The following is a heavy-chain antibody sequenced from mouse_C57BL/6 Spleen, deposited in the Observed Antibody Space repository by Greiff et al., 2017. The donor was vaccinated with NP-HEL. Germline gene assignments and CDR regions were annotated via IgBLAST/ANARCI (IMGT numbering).Heavy chain of an antibody. V-gene: IGHV3-6*01. CDR1: GYSITSGYY. J-gene: IGHJ1*03. CDR3: SSDEGYFAV. Sequence: EVQLKESGPGLVKPSQSLSLTCSVTGYSITSGYYWNWIRKFPGNILEWMGYISYDGSTNYNTSLKNRISITRDTSKNQFFLKLNSVTTEDTARYYCSSDEGYFAVWGTGTPVTVSS. CDR2: ISYDGST.